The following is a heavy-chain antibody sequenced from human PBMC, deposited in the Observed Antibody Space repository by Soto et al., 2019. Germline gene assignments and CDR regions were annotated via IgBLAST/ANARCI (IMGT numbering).Heavy chain of an antibody. CDR1: GDSVSSNNIA. CDR2: TYYRSKWYN. V-gene: IGHV6-1*01. Sequence: QVQLQQSGPVLVKPSQTLSHPCAVSGDSVSSNNIAWNWLRQSPWRGLEWLGRTYYRSKWYNENAVSVRSRIPINLDTSTNQFSLQLNSVTPEDTAVYYCARGRLSTVDYWGQGAQVTVSS. CDR3: ARGRLSTVDY. J-gene: IGHJ4*02.